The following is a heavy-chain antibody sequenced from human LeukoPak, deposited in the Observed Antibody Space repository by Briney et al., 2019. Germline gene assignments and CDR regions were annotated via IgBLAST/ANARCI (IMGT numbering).Heavy chain of an antibody. CDR1: GFAFSSFA. CDR3: TKELHVAVSVADYYYFYMDV. CDR2: INGGGNTT. D-gene: IGHD6-19*01. J-gene: IGHJ6*03. Sequence: GGSLRLSCAASGFAFSSFAMGWFRQSPGKGLEWLSTINGGGNTTFYADSVKGRFTISRDNSKNTLYLHMDSLRPDDTAIYYCTKELHVAVSVADYYYFYMDVWGRGTAVTVSS. V-gene: IGHV3-23*01.